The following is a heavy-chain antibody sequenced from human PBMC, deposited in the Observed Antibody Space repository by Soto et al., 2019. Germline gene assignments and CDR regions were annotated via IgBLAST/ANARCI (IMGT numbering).Heavy chain of an antibody. Sequence: GGSLRLSCAASGFTFSSYAMHWVRQAPGKGLEWVAVISYDGSNKYYADSVKGRFTISRDNSKNTLYLQMNSLRAEDTAVYYCARVSRSSWWEPPEFDYWGQGTLVTVSS. J-gene: IGHJ4*02. D-gene: IGHD6-13*01. CDR3: ARVSRSSWWEPPEFDY. CDR2: ISYDGSNK. CDR1: GFTFSSYA. V-gene: IGHV3-30-3*01.